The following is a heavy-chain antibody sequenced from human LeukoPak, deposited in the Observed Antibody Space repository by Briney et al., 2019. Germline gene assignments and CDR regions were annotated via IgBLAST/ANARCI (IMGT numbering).Heavy chain of an antibody. CDR3: ARDLEGGFDY. Sequence: PSETLSLTCTVSGGSVSSDHYYWSWIRQPPGKGLEWIGYIYYSGSTNYNPSLKSRVTISADTSKNQFSLKLSSVTAADTAVYYCARDLEGGFDYWGQGTLVTVSP. D-gene: IGHD3-3*01. CDR2: IYYSGST. J-gene: IGHJ4*02. CDR1: GGSVSSDHYY. V-gene: IGHV4-61*01.